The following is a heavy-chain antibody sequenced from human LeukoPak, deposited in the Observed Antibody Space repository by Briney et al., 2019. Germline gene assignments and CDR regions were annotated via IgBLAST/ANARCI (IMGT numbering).Heavy chain of an antibody. Sequence: GGSLRLSCAASGFTVSSNYMSWVRQAPGKGLEWVSVIYSGGSTYYADSVKGRFTISRDNSKNTLYLQMNSLRAEDTAVYYCAGAPADGSSGYYGYYYYYYYMDVWGKGTTVTVSS. CDR3: AGAPADGSSGYYGYYYYYYYMDV. D-gene: IGHD3-22*01. CDR1: GFTVSSNY. J-gene: IGHJ6*03. CDR2: IYSGGST. V-gene: IGHV3-53*01.